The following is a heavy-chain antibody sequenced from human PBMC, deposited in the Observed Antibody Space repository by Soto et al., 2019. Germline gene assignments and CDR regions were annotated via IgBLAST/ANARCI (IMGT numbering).Heavy chain of an antibody. CDR3: ARDGRRYYCAYYYMDV. CDR1: GYTFTSYY. V-gene: IGHV1-46*03. J-gene: IGHJ6*03. D-gene: IGHD3-10*01. Sequence: ASVKVSCKASGYTFTSYYMHWVRQAPGQGLEWMGIMNPSGGSTSYAQKFQGRVTMTRDTSTSTVYMELSSLRSEDTAVYYCARDGRRYYCAYYYMDVWGKGTTGTVSS. CDR2: MNPSGGST.